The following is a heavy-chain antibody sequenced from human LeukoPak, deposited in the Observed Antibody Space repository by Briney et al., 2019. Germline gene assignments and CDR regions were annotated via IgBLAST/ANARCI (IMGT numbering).Heavy chain of an antibody. CDR2: IYHSGST. D-gene: IGHD3-10*01. CDR3: ARVPLLWFGELLQYYFDY. J-gene: IGHJ4*02. V-gene: IGHV4-38-2*01. CDR1: GYSISSGYY. Sequence: SETLSLTCAVSGYSISSGYYWGWIRQPPGEGLEWIGSIYHSGSTYYNPSLKSRVTISVDTSKNQFSLKLSSVTAADTAVYYCARVPLLWFGELLQYYFDYWGQGTLVTVSS.